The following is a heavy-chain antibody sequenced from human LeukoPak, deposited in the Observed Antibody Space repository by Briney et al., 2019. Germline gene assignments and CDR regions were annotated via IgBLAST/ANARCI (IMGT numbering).Heavy chain of an antibody. J-gene: IGHJ6*03. CDR2: INHSGST. Sequence: SETLSLTCAVYGGSFSGYYWSWIRQPPGKGLVWIGEINHSGSTNYNPSLKSRVTISVDTSKNQFSLKLSSVTAADTAVYYCARAPALIAAAANYYMDVWGKGTTVTVSS. CDR3: ARAPALIAAAANYYMDV. D-gene: IGHD6-13*01. V-gene: IGHV4-34*01. CDR1: GGSFSGYY.